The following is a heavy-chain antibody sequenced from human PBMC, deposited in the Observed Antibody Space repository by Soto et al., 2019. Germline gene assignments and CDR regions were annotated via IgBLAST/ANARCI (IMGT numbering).Heavy chain of an antibody. CDR3: ARGSYSGYGLDYYYHYMAV. J-gene: IGHJ6*03. Sequence: QVLLVESGGGLVKPGGSLRLSCAASGFTFSDYYMNWIRQAPGKGLEWVSSISSSDSTIYYADSVKGRFTISRDNAKSSLFLQMNSLRAEDTAVYYCARGSYSGYGLDYYYHYMAVWGKGTTVTVSS. CDR2: ISSSDSTI. D-gene: IGHD5-12*01. CDR1: GFTFSDYY. V-gene: IGHV3-11*01.